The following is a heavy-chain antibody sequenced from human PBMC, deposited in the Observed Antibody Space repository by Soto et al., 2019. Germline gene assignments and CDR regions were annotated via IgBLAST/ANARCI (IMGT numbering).Heavy chain of an antibody. CDR3: ARGVKFGYGYVWGRQRVWLDP. V-gene: IGHV1-8*01. J-gene: IGHJ5*02. CDR2: MNHNSGNT. CDR1: GYTFTSYD. D-gene: IGHD3-16*01. Sequence: QVQLVQSGAEVKKPGASVKVSCKASGYTFTSYDINPVRQATGQGLEWMGWMNHNSGNTGYAQKFQGRVTMNRHTSISTAYMELSSLRCEDRAVYYCARGVKFGYGYVWGRQRVWLDPWGQGTLVTVSS.